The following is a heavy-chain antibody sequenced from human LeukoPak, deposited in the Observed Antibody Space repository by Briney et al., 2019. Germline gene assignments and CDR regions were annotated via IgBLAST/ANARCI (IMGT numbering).Heavy chain of an antibody. J-gene: IGHJ4*02. Sequence: PGRSLRLSCAASGFTFSSYGMHWVRQAPGKGLEWLCFVSHTANTIFYADSVKGRFSISRDNAQNTLYLQMNSLRAEDTAVYYCAKSRYCSSTSCYIFDYWGQGTLVTVSS. CDR3: AKSRYCSSTSCYIFDY. D-gene: IGHD2-2*02. V-gene: IGHV3-48*04. CDR1: GFTFSSYG. CDR2: VSHTANTI.